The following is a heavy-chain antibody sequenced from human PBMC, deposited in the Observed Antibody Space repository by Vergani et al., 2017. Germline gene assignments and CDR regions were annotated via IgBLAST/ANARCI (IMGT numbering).Heavy chain of an antibody. CDR3: ARDLAYCHEGSCAL. D-gene: IGHD2-15*01. CDR2: VLFDGRNE. CDR1: GFTFNRYG. J-gene: IGHJ4*02. Sequence: QVQLVQSGGGVVQPGGSLGLSCVASGFTFNRYGMQWVRQAPGKGLEWVAYVLFDGRNEYYADSVKGRFIVSRDNSNDALYLQMNSLRTDDTAVYYCARDLAYCHEGSCALWGQGSVVTVSS. V-gene: IGHV3-30*02.